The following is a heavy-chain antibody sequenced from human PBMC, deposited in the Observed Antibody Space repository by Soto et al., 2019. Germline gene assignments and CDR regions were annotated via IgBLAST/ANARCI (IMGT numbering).Heavy chain of an antibody. CDR3: ARGTVTTKQYYYHGMDV. CDR1: GGTFSSYA. CDR2: IIPIFGTA. V-gene: IGHV1-69*06. Sequence: SVKVSCKASGGTFSSYAISWVRQAPGQGLEWMGGIIPIFGTANYAQKFQGRVTITADKSTSTAYMELSSLRSEDTAVYYCARGTVTTKQYYYHGMDVWGQGTTVTVSS. J-gene: IGHJ6*02. D-gene: IGHD4-4*01.